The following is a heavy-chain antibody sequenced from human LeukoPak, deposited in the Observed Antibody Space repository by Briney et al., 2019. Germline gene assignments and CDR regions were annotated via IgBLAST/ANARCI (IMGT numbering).Heavy chain of an antibody. CDR3: ARTQNPSTYSYYYMDV. V-gene: IGHV3-64*01. D-gene: IGHD1-14*01. Sequence: GGSLRLSCAASGFTFSGYAMHWVRQAPGKGLEYVSGISSNGRSTHYSSSVKGRFTISRDNSTNTLYLQMGSLRPEDMALYYCARTQNPSTYSYYYMDVWGKGTTVTVSS. CDR2: ISSNGRST. J-gene: IGHJ6*03. CDR1: GFTFSGYA.